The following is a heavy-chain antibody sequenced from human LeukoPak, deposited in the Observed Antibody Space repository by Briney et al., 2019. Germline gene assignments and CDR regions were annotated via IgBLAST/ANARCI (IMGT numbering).Heavy chain of an antibody. D-gene: IGHD4-17*01. CDR2: INSDGSST. V-gene: IGHV3-74*01. CDR1: GFTFSSYW. Sequence: GGSLRLSCAASGFTFSSYWMHWVRQAPGKGLVWVSRINSDGSSTSYADSVKGRFTISRDNAKNTLYLQMNSLRAEDTAVYYCVRGKATVTTDAFDIWGQGTMVTVSS. J-gene: IGHJ3*02. CDR3: VRGKATVTTDAFDI.